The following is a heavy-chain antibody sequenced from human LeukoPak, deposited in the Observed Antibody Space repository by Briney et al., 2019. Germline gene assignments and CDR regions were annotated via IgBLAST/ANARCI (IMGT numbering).Heavy chain of an antibody. Sequence: GGSLRLSCAASGFTFDDYTMHWVRQAPGKGLEWVSLISWDGGSTYYADSVKGRFTISRDNSRNSLYLQMNSLRTEDTALYYCAKDRLFGSAVIDSYYMDVWGKGTTVTVPS. CDR1: GFTFDDYT. V-gene: IGHV3-43*01. D-gene: IGHD3-22*01. CDR2: ISWDGGST. J-gene: IGHJ6*03. CDR3: AKDRLFGSAVIDSYYMDV.